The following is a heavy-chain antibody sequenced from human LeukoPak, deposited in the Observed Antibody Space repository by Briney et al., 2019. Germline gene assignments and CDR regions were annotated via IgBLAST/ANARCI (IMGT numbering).Heavy chain of an antibody. V-gene: IGHV3-30*02. CDR3: AKDPYSSGPYNWFDP. CDR2: IRYDGSIK. Sequence: GGSLRLSCATSRFTFSSYGMHWVRQAPGKGLEWVAFIRYDGSIKYYADSVKGRFTISRDNSKNTLYLQMNRLGAEDTAVYYCAKDPYSSGPYNWFDPWGQGTLVTVSS. J-gene: IGHJ5*02. D-gene: IGHD6-19*01. CDR1: RFTFSSYG.